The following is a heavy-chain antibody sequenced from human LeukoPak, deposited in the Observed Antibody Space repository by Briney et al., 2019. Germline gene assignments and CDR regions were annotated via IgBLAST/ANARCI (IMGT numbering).Heavy chain of an antibody. CDR2: ISGSGDYI. Sequence: GRSLRLSCAASGFTFSSYNMNWVRQAPGKGLEWVSSISGSGDYIYYADSVKGRFTISRDNAKNSVYLQMNSLRAEDTAMYYCARDRVNTETTPFDYWGQGTLVTVSS. CDR3: ARDRVNTETTPFDY. D-gene: IGHD1-14*01. J-gene: IGHJ4*02. CDR1: GFTFSSYN. V-gene: IGHV3-21*03.